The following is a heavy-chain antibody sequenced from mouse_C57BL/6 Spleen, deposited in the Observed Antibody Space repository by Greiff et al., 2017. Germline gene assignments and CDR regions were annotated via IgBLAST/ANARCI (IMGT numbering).Heavy chain of an antibody. Sequence: EVQVVESGGDLVKPGGSLKLSCAASGFTFSSYGMSWVRQTPDKRLEWVATISSGGSYTYYPDSVKGRFTISRDNAKNTLYLQMSSLKSEDTAMYYCARHEGYDVGGYYAMDYWGQGTSVTVSS. CDR1: GFTFSSYG. D-gene: IGHD2-2*01. V-gene: IGHV5-6*01. J-gene: IGHJ4*01. CDR3: ARHEGYDVGGYYAMDY. CDR2: ISSGGSYT.